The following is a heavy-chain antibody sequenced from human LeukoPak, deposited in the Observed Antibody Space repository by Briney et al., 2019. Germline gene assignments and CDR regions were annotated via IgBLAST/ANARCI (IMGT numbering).Heavy chain of an antibody. Sequence: GGSLRLSCAASGFTFSDYYMSWIRRAPGKGLEWVAFIRYDGSNKYYSDSVKGRFTISRDNSKNTLYLQMKSLRTEDTAVYSCARYPSFDYWGQGTLVTVSS. CDR3: ARYPSFDY. J-gene: IGHJ4*02. CDR1: GFTFSDYY. CDR2: IRYDGSNK. V-gene: IGHV3-30*02. D-gene: IGHD1-26*01.